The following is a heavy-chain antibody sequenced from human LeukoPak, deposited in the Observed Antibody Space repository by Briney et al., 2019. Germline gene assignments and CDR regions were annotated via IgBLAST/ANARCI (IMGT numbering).Heavy chain of an antibody. CDR3: AGALGYCSGGSCYSGWFDP. CDR2: IIPIFGTA. CDR1: GGTFSSYA. V-gene: IGHV1-69*13. D-gene: IGHD2-15*01. J-gene: IGHJ5*02. Sequence: SVKVSCKASGGTFSSYAISWVRQAPGQGLEWMGGIIPIFGTANYAQKFQGRVTITADESTSTAYMELSSLRSEDTAVYYCAGALGYCSGGSCYSGWFDPWGQGTLVTVSS.